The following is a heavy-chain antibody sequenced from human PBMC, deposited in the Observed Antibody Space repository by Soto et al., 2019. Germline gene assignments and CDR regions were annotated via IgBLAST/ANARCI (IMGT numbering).Heavy chain of an antibody. J-gene: IGHJ3*02. CDR3: AKDLRFRRVSGRFGAFDI. D-gene: IGHD3-10*01. CDR1: GFTFDDYS. CDR2: ISWNSGSI. V-gene: IGHV3-9*01. Sequence: EVQLVESGGGLVQPGRSLRLSCAASGFTFDDYSMHWVRQAPGKGLEWVSGISWNSGSIGYADSVKGRFTISRDNAKNSLYLQMNSLRAEDTPLYYWAKDLRFRRVSGRFGAFDIWGQGTMVTVSS.